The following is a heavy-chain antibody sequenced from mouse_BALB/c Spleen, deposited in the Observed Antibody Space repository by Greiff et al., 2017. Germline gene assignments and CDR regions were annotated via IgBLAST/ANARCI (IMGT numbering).Heavy chain of an antibody. Sequence: VQLVESGPGLVAPSQSLSITCTVSGFSLTGYGVNWVRQPPGKGLEWLGMIWGDGSTDYNSALKSRLSISKDNSKSQVFLKMNSLQTDDTARYYCARESYRYDYAMDYWGQGTSVTVSS. CDR3: ARESYRYDYAMDY. CDR1: GFSLTGYG. CDR2: IWGDGST. D-gene: IGHD2-14*01. V-gene: IGHV2-6-7*01. J-gene: IGHJ4*01.